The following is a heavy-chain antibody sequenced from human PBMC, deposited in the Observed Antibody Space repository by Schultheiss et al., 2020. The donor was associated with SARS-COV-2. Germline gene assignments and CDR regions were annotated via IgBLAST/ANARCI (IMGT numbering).Heavy chain of an antibody. CDR1: GYTFTSYG. CDR2: ISAYNGNT. V-gene: IGHV1-18*04. Sequence: ASVKVSCKASGYTFTSYGISWVRQAPGQGLEWMGWISAYNGNTNYAQKLQGRVTMTTDTSTSTAYMELRSLRSDDTAVYYCARDSSVRGVISNYYYGMDVWGQGTTVTVSS. J-gene: IGHJ6*02. CDR3: ARDSSVRGVISNYYYGMDV. D-gene: IGHD3-10*02.